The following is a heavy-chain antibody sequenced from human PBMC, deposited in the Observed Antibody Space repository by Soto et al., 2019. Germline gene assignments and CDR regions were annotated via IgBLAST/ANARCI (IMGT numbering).Heavy chain of an antibody. Sequence: SGPTLVNPTQTLTLTCTFSGFSLSTSGMCVSWIRQPPGKALEWLARIDWDDDKYYSTSLKTRLTISKDTSKNQVVLTMTNMDPVDIATYYCSRTPEVAGNYFDYWSQGTLVTVSS. CDR3: SRTPEVAGNYFDY. CDR1: GFSLSTSGMC. D-gene: IGHD6-19*01. V-gene: IGHV2-70*11. J-gene: IGHJ4*02. CDR2: IDWDDDK.